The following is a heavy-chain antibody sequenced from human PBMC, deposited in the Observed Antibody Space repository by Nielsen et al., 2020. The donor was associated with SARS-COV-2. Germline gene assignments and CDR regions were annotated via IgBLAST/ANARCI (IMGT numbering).Heavy chain of an antibody. CDR1: GFTFSSYS. CDR2: ISTTSNTI. V-gene: IGHV3-48*01. Sequence: GESLKISCAASGFTFSSYSMNWVRQAPGKGLEWISYISTTSNTIYYADSVKGRFTISRDNAKNSLYLQMNSLRAEDTAVYYCAKPGRDGYIDLDHWGQGTLVTVSS. J-gene: IGHJ4*02. CDR3: AKPGRDGYIDLDH. D-gene: IGHD5-24*01.